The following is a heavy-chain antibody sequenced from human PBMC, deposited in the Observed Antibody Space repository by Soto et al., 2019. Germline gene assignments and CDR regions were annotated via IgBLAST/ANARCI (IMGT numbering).Heavy chain of an antibody. V-gene: IGHV3-23*01. CDR1: GFTFSSYA. Sequence: EVQLLESGGGLVQPGGSLRLSCAASGFTFSSYAMSWVRQAPGKGLEWVSAISGSGGSTYYADSVKGRLTISRDNSKNTLYLQMNSVRAEDTAVYYCAKVSVVWSGYSPFDYWGQGTLVTVSS. J-gene: IGHJ4*02. CDR3: AKVSVVWSGYSPFDY. CDR2: ISGSGGST. D-gene: IGHD3-3*01.